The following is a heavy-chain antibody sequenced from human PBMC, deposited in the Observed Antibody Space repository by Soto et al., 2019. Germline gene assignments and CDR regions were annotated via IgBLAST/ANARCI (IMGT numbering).Heavy chain of an antibody. V-gene: IGHV3-13*01. CDR2: IGTAGDT. CDR3: ARALLINDYYYYYGMDV. Sequence: GGSLRLSCAASGFTFSSYDMHWVRQATGKGLEWVSAIGTAGDTYYPGSVKGRFTISRENAKNSLYLQMNSLRAGDTAVYYCARALLINDYYYYYGMDVWGQGTTVTVSS. D-gene: IGHD2-21*01. CDR1: GFTFSSYD. J-gene: IGHJ6*02.